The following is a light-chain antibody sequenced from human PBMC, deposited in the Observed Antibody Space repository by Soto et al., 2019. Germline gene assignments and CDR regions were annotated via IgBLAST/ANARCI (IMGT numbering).Light chain of an antibody. J-gene: IGKJ5*01. V-gene: IGKV1-33*01. Sequence: DIQMTQSPSSLSASVGDRVTITCQASQDISNYLNWYQQKPGKAPKLLIYDASNLETGVPSRFSGSGSGTDFTFTISSLQPEDIATYYCQQYDNRPLTVGQGTRLEIK. CDR1: QDISNY. CDR3: QQYDNRPLT. CDR2: DAS.